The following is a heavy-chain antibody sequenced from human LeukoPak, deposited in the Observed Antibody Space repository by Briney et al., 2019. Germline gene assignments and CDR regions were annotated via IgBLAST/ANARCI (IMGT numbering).Heavy chain of an antibody. CDR1: GGSISSYY. V-gene: IGHV4-59*01. J-gene: IGHJ4*02. CDR2: IYYSGST. Sequence: SETLSLTCTVSGGSISSYYWSWIRQPPGKGLEWIGYIYYSGSTNYNPSLKSRVTISVDTSKNQFSLKLSSVTAADTAVYYCARNFDYWGQGTLVTVSS. CDR3: ARNFDY.